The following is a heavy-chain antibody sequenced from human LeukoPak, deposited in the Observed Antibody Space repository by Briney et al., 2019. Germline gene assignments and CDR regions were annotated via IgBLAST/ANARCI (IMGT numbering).Heavy chain of an antibody. J-gene: IGHJ4*02. Sequence: PGGSLRLSCAASGFTFSSYGMHWVRQAPGKGLEWVAVIWYDGSNKYYVDSVKGRFTISRDNSKNTLYLQMNSLRAEDTAVYYCAKDQRIAAAPYYFDYWGQGTLVTVSS. V-gene: IGHV3-33*06. CDR1: GFTFSSYG. D-gene: IGHD6-13*01. CDR2: IWYDGSNK. CDR3: AKDQRIAAAPYYFDY.